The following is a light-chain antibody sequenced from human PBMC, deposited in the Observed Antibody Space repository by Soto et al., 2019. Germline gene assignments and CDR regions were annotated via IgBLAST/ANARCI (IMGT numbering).Light chain of an antibody. J-gene: IGLJ2*01. CDR1: NSNIGDNT. CDR2: SNS. V-gene: IGLV1-44*01. Sequence: QSVLTQSPSVSGTPGQRVTISCVGSNSNIGDNTVNWYQQLPGTAPKLLIYSNSQRPSGVPDRSSGSKSGTSASLAISGLQSECEADYYGAVWDVGLAGVVFGGVTKVTVL. CDR3: AVWDVGLAGVV.